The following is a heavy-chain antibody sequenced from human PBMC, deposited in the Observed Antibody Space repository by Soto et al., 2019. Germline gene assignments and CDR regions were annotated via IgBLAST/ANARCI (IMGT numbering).Heavy chain of an antibody. CDR1: GYTFTSYY. CDR2: INPSGGGT. Sequence: QVQLVQSGAEVKKPGASIKVSCKASGYTFTSYYLHWVRQAPGQGLEWMGIINPSGGGTSYAQKFQSRVTMPIDSSTSTVYMELSSLISDDTAVYYCTRDRGTSMITKLFDYWGQGTLVTVSS. V-gene: IGHV1-46*03. CDR3: TRDRGTSMITKLFDY. J-gene: IGHJ4*02. D-gene: IGHD3-16*01.